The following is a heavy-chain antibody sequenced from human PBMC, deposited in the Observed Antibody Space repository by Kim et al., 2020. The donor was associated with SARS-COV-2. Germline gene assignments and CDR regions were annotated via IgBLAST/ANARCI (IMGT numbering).Heavy chain of an antibody. Sequence: GGSLRLSCAASGFTFSSYSMNWVRQAPGKGLEWVSYISSSSSTIYYADSVKGRFTISRDNAKNSLYLQMNSLRDEDTAVYYCATLVATLGLNWFDPWGQGTLVTVSS. V-gene: IGHV3-48*02. D-gene: IGHD5-12*01. CDR2: ISSSSSTI. CDR3: ATLVATLGLNWFDP. J-gene: IGHJ5*02. CDR1: GFTFSSYS.